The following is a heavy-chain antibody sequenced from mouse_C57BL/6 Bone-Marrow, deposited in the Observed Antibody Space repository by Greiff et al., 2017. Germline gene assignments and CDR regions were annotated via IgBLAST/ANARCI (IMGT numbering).Heavy chain of an antibody. J-gene: IGHJ3*01. Sequence: VQLQQSGAELVKPGASVKLSCTASGFNITDYYMHWVKQRTEQGLEWIGRIDPEDGGTKYAPKFQGKATITADTSSNTAYLQLSSLTSEDTAVXDCAFDGDPFAYWGQGTLVTVSA. CDR1: GFNITDYY. V-gene: IGHV14-2*01. D-gene: IGHD2-13*01. CDR2: IDPEDGGT. CDR3: AFDGDPFAY.